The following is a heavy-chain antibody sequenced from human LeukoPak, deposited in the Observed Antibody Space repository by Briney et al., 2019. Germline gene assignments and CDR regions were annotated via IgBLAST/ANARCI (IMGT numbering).Heavy chain of an antibody. CDR3: ARTKAPYSSGWSYFDY. J-gene: IGHJ4*02. Sequence: SETLSLTCAVYGGSFSGYYWSWIRQPPGKGLEWIGEINHSGSTNYNPSLKSRVTISVDTSKNQFSLKLSSATAADTAVYYCARTKAPYSSGWSYFDYWGQGTLVTVSS. V-gene: IGHV4-34*01. CDR2: INHSGST. D-gene: IGHD6-19*01. CDR1: GGSFSGYY.